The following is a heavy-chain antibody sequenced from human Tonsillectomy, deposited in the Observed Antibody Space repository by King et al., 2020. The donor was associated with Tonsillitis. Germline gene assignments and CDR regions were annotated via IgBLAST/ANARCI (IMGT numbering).Heavy chain of an antibody. J-gene: IGHJ3*02. V-gene: IGHV3-23*04. CDR1: GFTFSSYA. Sequence: VQLVESGGGLVQPGGSLRLSCAASGFTFSSYAMSWVRQAPGKGLEWVSAISGSGGSTYYADSVKGRFTISRDNSKNTLYLQMNSLRAEDTAVYYCAKDFRRDEDSSGYYYVPPDAFDIWGQGTMVTVSS. D-gene: IGHD3-22*01. CDR2: ISGSGGST. CDR3: AKDFRRDEDSSGYYYVPPDAFDI.